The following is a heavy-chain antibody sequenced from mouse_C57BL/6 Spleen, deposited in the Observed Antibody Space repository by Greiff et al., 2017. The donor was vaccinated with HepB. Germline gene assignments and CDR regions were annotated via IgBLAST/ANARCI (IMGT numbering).Heavy chain of an antibody. D-gene: IGHD4-1*01. CDR2: IYPSDSET. CDR1: GYTFTSYW. V-gene: IGHV1-61*01. J-gene: IGHJ3*01. Sequence: QVQLQQPGAELVRPGSSVKLSCKASGYTFTSYWMDWVKQRPGQGLEWIGNIYPSDSETHYNQKFKDKATLTVDKSSSTAYMQLSSLTSEDSAVYSCARGNWEGGFAYWGQGTLVTVSA. CDR3: ARGNWEGGFAY.